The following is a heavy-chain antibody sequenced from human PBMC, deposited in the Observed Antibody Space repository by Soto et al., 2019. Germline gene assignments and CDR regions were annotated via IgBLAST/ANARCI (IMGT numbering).Heavy chain of an antibody. Sequence: PGGSLRLSCAASGFTFSSYAMIWVRQAPGKGLEWVSAISGSGGSTYYADSVKGRFTISRDNSKNTLYLQMNSLRAEDTAVYYCAKGLGIAVAGTTFDYWGQGTLVTVSS. CDR2: ISGSGGST. V-gene: IGHV3-23*01. CDR3: AKGLGIAVAGTTFDY. J-gene: IGHJ4*02. CDR1: GFTFSSYA. D-gene: IGHD6-19*01.